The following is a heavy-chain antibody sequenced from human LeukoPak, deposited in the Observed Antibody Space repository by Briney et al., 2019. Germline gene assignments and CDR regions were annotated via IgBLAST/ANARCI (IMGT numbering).Heavy chain of an antibody. Sequence: GGFLRLSCAASGFTFSNAWMGWVRQAPGKGLEWVAVISYDGTNKNYADSVKGRFTISRDSSKNTVYLEMNSLRGEDTAVYYCARDPEHYGSGSYLDYWGQGSLVTVSS. CDR1: GFTFSNAW. D-gene: IGHD3-10*01. CDR2: ISYDGTNK. CDR3: ARDPEHYGSGSYLDY. J-gene: IGHJ4*02. V-gene: IGHV3-30-3*01.